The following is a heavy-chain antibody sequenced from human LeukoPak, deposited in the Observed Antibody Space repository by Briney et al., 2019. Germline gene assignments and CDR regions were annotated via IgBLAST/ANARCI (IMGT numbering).Heavy chain of an antibody. J-gene: IGHJ3*02. V-gene: IGHV3-53*01. CDR1: GFTVSSNY. CDR2: IYSGGST. CDR3: ARDGRYCSGGSCYSGAFDI. D-gene: IGHD2-15*01. Sequence: TGGSLRLSCAASGFTVSSNYMSWVRQAPGKGLEWVSVIYSGGSTYYADSVKGRFTISRDNSKNTLYLQMNSLRAEDTAVYYCARDGRYCSGGSCYSGAFDIWGQGTMVTVSS.